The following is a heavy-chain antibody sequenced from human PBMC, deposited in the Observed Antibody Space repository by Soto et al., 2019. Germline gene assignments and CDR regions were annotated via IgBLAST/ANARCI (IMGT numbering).Heavy chain of an antibody. CDR2: MRPDESEK. V-gene: IGHV3-7*03. CDR3: ERYGFANGLDL. Sequence: GGSLRLSCTLSGFTFSRDWMAWVRQAPGKGLEWVANMRPDESEKYYVDSVRGRFTISRDGAENSLHLQMDSLRAEDTALYYCERYGFANGLDLWGQGTKVTVYS. J-gene: IGHJ6*02. CDR1: GFTFSRDW. D-gene: IGHD3-10*01.